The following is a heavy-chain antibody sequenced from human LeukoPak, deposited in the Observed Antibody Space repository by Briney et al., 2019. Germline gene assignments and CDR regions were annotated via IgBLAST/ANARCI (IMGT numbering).Heavy chain of an antibody. Sequence: GGSLRLSCAASGFTFSNYSLQWVRRAPGKGPEWVAVISNNGNIKYYVDSVKGRFTISRDNSKNTLYLQMNSLRTEDTAVYYCARVRISLIRGIITNYGLDVWGQGTTVTVSS. J-gene: IGHJ6*02. CDR2: ISNNGNIK. CDR3: ARVRISLIRGIITNYGLDV. CDR1: GFTFSNYS. V-gene: IGHV3-30*03. D-gene: IGHD3-10*01.